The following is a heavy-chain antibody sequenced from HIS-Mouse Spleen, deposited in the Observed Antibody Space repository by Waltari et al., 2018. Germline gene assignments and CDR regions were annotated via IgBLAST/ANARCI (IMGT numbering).Heavy chain of an antibody. V-gene: IGHV4-39*07. CDR2: IYYSGRT. J-gene: IGHJ2*01. CDR1: GGSISSSSYY. Sequence: QLQLQESGPGLVKPSETLSLTCTVSGGSISSSSYYWGWIRQPPGKGLGWIGSIYYSGRTYYNPSLKSRVTISVDTSKNQFSLKPSSVTAADTAVYYCARSRTGGWYFDLWGRGTLVTVSS. CDR3: ARSRTGGWYFDL. D-gene: IGHD7-27*01.